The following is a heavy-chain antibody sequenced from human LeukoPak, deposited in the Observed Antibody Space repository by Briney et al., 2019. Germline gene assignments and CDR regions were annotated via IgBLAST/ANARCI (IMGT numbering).Heavy chain of an antibody. Sequence: PSETLSLTSAVYGGSFSGYYWSWIRQPPGKGLEWIGEINHSGSTNYNPSLKSRVTISVDTSKNQFSLKLSSVTAADTAVYYCARGRRDGYTLFDYWGQGTLVTVSS. V-gene: IGHV4-34*01. D-gene: IGHD5-24*01. CDR1: GGSFSGYY. CDR2: INHSGST. J-gene: IGHJ4*02. CDR3: ARGRRDGYTLFDY.